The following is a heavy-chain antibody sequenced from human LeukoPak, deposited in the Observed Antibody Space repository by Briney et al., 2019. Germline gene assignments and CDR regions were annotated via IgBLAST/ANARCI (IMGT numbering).Heavy chain of an antibody. CDR1: GDTFSSYA. Sequence: GASVKVSCKASGDTFSSYAISWVRQAPGQGLEWMGGIIPIFGTANYAQKFQGRVTITADESTSTVYMELSSLRSEDTAVYYCARGDDSSGYIDYWGQGTLVTVSS. V-gene: IGHV1-69*13. CDR2: IIPIFGTA. CDR3: ARGDDSSGYIDY. J-gene: IGHJ4*02. D-gene: IGHD3-22*01.